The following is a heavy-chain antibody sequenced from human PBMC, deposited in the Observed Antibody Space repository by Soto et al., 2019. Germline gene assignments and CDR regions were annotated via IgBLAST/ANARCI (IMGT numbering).Heavy chain of an antibody. CDR2: IYWNNDK. Sequence: SGPTLVNPTQTLTLTCTFSGFSFSTSGVGVGWIRQPPGKALEWLGYIYWNNDKRYRPSLKSRLTIAKDTFKSLVVLIMTDMEPMDSATYYCAHFTQTSVTPGSTWGQGTLVTVSS. D-gene: IGHD3-16*01. J-gene: IGHJ5*02. V-gene: IGHV2-5*01. CDR3: AHFTQTSVTPGST. CDR1: GFSFSTSGVG.